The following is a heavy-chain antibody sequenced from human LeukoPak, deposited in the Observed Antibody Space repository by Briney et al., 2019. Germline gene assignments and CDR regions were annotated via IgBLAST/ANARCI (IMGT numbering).Heavy chain of an antibody. CDR2: IYYSGST. V-gene: IGHV4-59*08. CDR1: GGSISSYY. CDR3: ATHVRPGAAESYWYFDL. Sequence: SESLSLTCTVSGGSISSYYWSWIRQPPGKGRVWIGYIYYSGSTNYNPSLKSRVTISVDTSKNQFSLKLSSVTAADTAVYYCATHVRPGAAESYWYFDLWGRGTLVTVSS. D-gene: IGHD2-2*01. J-gene: IGHJ2*01.